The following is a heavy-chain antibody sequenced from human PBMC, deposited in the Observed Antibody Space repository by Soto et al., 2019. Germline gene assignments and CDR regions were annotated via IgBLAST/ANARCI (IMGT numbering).Heavy chain of an antibody. D-gene: IGHD3-9*01. CDR2: ISGSGSST. CDR3: AKVLYYDILTGLDY. Sequence: GGSLRLSCADSGFTFGSYAMTWVRQAPGKGLEWVSAISGSGSSTYYADSVKGRFTISRDNSKNTLYLQMNSLRAEDTAVYYCAKVLYYDILTGLDYWGQGTLVTVSS. J-gene: IGHJ4*02. CDR1: GFTFGSYA. V-gene: IGHV3-23*01.